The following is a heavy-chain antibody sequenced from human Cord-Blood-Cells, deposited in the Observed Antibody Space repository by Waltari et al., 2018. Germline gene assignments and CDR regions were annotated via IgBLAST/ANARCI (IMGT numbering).Heavy chain of an antibody. CDR2: ILPIVGTA. D-gene: IGHD3-10*01. J-gene: IGHJ4*02. Sequence: QVQLVQSGAEVKKPGSSVKVSCKASGGTFSSYAISWVRQAPGQGLEWMGGILPIVGTASYAQKFQGRGTMTADESASTAYMELSSLRSGGTAVYYCASLLGVVRDYWGQGTLVTVSS. V-gene: IGHV1-69*01. CDR1: GGTFSSYA. CDR3: ASLLGVVRDY.